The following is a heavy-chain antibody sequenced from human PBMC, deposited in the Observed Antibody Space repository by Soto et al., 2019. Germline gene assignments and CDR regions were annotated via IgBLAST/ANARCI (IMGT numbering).Heavy chain of an antibody. V-gene: IGHV4-34*01. D-gene: IGHD3-10*01. Sequence: QVQLQQWGAGLLKPSETLSLTCAVYGGSFSGYYWSWIRQPPGKGLEWIGEINHSGSTNYNPSLKRRVTISVDTSKNQFSLKLSSVTAADTAVYYCARGFRYYYGSGSYYIRSYYYYMDVWGKGTTVTVSS. CDR3: ARGFRYYYGSGSYYIRSYYYYMDV. CDR1: GGSFSGYY. J-gene: IGHJ6*03. CDR2: INHSGST.